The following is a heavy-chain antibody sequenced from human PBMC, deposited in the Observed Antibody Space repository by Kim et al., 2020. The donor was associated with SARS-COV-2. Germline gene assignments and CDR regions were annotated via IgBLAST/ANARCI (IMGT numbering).Heavy chain of an antibody. V-gene: IGHV3-74*01. D-gene: IGHD3-3*02. CDR2: VGGDGGSR. CDR1: GFTFTNYW. J-gene: IGHJ4*02. CDR3: TSIFEY. Sequence: LSLTCAASGFTFTNYWIHWVRQIPGKGPVWVSSVGGDGGSRYYADSVKGRFTTSRDNANNMVYLQMNSLRVDDTAIYYCTSIFEYWGQGALFTVSS.